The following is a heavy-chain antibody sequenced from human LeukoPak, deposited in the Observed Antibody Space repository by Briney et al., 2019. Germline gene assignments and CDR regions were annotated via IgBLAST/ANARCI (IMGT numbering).Heavy chain of an antibody. CDR2: IYSGGST. J-gene: IGHJ4*02. CDR1: GFTVSSNY. CDR3: ATQDY. V-gene: IGHV3-66*01. Sequence: GGSLRLSCAASGFTVSSNYMNWVRRAPGKGPEWVSVIYSGGSTYYADSMKGRFTISRDSSKNTLYLQMNSLRAEDTAVYYCATQDYWGQGTLVTVSS.